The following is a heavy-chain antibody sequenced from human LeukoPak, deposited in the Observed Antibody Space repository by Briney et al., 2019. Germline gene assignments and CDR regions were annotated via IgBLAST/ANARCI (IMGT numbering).Heavy chain of an antibody. D-gene: IGHD6-19*01. CDR2: IIPIFGTA. Sequence: SVKVSCKASEGTFSSYAISWVRQAPGQGLEWMGGIIPIFGTANYAQKFQGRVTITADESTSTAYMELSSLRSEDTAVYYCARAGGIAVAGNFDYWGQGTLVTVSS. V-gene: IGHV1-69*13. J-gene: IGHJ4*02. CDR1: EGTFSSYA. CDR3: ARAGGIAVAGNFDY.